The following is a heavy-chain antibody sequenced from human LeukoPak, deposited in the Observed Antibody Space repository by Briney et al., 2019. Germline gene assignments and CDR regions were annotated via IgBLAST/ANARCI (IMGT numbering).Heavy chain of an antibody. CDR1: GFTFSSYS. Sequence: GRSLRLSCAASGFTFSSYSMNWVRQAPGKGLEWVSSISSSSSYIYYADSVKGRFTISRDNAKNSLYLQMNSLRAEDTAVYYCARELGYYYDSIGYWGQGTLVTVPS. V-gene: IGHV3-21*01. J-gene: IGHJ4*02. D-gene: IGHD3-22*01. CDR2: ISSSSSYI. CDR3: ARELGYYYDSIGY.